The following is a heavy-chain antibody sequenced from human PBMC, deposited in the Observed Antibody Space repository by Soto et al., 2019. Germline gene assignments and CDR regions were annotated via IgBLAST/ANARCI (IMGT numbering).Heavy chain of an antibody. Sequence: SETLSLTCTVSGGSISSSSYYWGWIRQPPGKGLEGIGSIYYSGSTYYNPSLKSRVTISVDTSKNQFSLKLSSVTAADTAVYYCATAYSSSSEGAFDIWGQGTMVTVSS. J-gene: IGHJ3*02. V-gene: IGHV4-39*01. CDR2: IYYSGST. D-gene: IGHD6-6*01. CDR3: ATAYSSSSEGAFDI. CDR1: GGSISSSSYY.